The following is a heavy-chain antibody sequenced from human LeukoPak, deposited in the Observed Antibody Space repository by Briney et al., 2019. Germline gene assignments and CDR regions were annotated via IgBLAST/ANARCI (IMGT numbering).Heavy chain of an antibody. CDR1: GYTFTSYG. V-gene: IGHV1-18*01. Sequence: ASVKVSCKASGYTFTSYGISWVRQAPGQGLEWMGWISAYNGNTNYAQKLQGRVTMTTDTSTSTAHMELRSLRSDDTAVYYCARAHDYGDYPPDYWGQGTLVTVSS. CDR2: ISAYNGNT. CDR3: ARAHDYGDYPPDY. D-gene: IGHD4-17*01. J-gene: IGHJ4*02.